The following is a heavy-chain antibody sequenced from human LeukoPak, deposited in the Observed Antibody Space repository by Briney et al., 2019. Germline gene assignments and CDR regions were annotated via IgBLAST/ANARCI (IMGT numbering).Heavy chain of an antibody. J-gene: IGHJ4*02. CDR2: IYTSGST. V-gene: IGHV4-61*02. CDR3: ARMGDPDWGSWDY. Sequence: PSQTLSLTCTVSGGSISSGSYYWSWIRQPAGKGLEWIGRIYTSGSTNYNPSLKSRVTISVDTSKNQFSLKLSSVTAADTAVYYCARMGDPDWGSWDYWGQGTLVTVSS. D-gene: IGHD7-27*01. CDR1: GGSISSGSYY.